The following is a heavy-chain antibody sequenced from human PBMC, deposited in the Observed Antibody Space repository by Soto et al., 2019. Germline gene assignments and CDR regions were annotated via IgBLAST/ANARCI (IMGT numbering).Heavy chain of an antibody. CDR1: GGSFSGYY. Sequence: SETLSPTCAVYGGSFSGYYWSWIRQPPGKGLEWIGEINHSGSTNYNPSLKSRVTISVDTSKNQFSLKLSSVTAADTAVYYCARGKYSSSWYSRVFDYWGQGTLVTVSS. J-gene: IGHJ4*02. D-gene: IGHD6-13*01. CDR3: ARGKYSSSWYSRVFDY. V-gene: IGHV4-34*01. CDR2: INHSGST.